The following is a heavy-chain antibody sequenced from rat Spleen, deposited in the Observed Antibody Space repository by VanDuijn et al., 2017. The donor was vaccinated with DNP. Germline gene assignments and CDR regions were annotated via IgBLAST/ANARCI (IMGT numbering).Heavy chain of an antibody. D-gene: IGHD1-3*01. CDR2: IWPDGST. CDR1: GFSLTNYG. CDR3: MVSTFAY. J-gene: IGHJ3*01. Sequence: QVQMKETGPGLVQTTQTLSVTCTVSGFSLTNYGVHWVRQAPGRGMEWMGIIWPDGSTSYNSALKSRLRIRRDPSKSQVFLTVNSLQTDDTAVYYCMVSTFAYWGQGTLVTVSS. V-gene: IGHV2-77*01.